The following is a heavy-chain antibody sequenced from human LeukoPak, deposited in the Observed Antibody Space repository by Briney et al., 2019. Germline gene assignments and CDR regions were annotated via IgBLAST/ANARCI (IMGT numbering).Heavy chain of an antibody. V-gene: IGHV1-2*02. CDR3: ARVSYYDSSGYSLPPDY. D-gene: IGHD3-22*01. Sequence: ASVKVSCKAPGYTFTGYYMHWVRQAPGQGLEWMGWINPNSGGTNHAQKFQGRVTMTRDTSISTAYMELSRLRSDDTAVYYCARVSYYDSSGYSLPPDYWGQGTLVTVSS. J-gene: IGHJ4*02. CDR2: INPNSGGT. CDR1: GYTFTGYY.